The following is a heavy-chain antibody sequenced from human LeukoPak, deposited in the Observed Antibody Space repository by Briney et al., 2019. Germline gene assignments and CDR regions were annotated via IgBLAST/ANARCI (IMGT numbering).Heavy chain of an antibody. CDR2: IYSGGST. CDR1: GFTVSSNY. J-gene: IGHJ4*02. V-gene: IGHV3-66*02. Sequence: PGGSLRLSCAASGFTVSSNYMSWVRQAPGKGLEWVSVIYSGGSTYYADSVKGRFTVSRDNSKNTLYLQMNSLRAEDTAVYYCARDHPMARGAAGYWGQGTLVTVSS. D-gene: IGHD3-10*01. CDR3: ARDHPMARGAAGY.